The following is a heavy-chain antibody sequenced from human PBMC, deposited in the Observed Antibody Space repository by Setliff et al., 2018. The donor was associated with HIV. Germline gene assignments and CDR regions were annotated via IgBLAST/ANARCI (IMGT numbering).Heavy chain of an antibody. CDR3: TRRFEKWLAFDY. CDR1: GDSISSGSYY. J-gene: IGHJ4*02. D-gene: IGHD6-19*01. CDR2: IHYSGST. V-gene: IGHV4-31*01. Sequence: TSETLSLTCTVSGDSISSGSYYWSWIRQHPGKGLEWIGYIHYSGSTHYNPSLDSLLTISVDTSTNQFSLNLASVTAADTAVYYCTRRFEKWLAFDYWGQGTLVTVSS.